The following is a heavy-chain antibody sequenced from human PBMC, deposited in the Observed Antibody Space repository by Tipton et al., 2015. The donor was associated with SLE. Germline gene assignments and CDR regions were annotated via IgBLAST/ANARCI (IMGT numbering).Heavy chain of an antibody. J-gene: IGHJ4*02. CDR3: ARSMTIIPDQFDF. Sequence: QVQLVQSGAEVKKPGSSVRVSCKASGGTFSTYAISWVRQAPGQGLEWMGEIIPMVGATNYAQKFQGRVTITTDSSTRTSYMELSRLRSEDTAMYYCARSMTIIPDQFDFWGQGTLVTVSS. CDR1: GGTFSTYA. CDR2: IIPMVGAT. D-gene: IGHD1-14*01. V-gene: IGHV1-69*01.